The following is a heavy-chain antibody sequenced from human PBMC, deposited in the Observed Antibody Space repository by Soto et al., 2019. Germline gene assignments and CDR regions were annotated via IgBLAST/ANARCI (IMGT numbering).Heavy chain of an antibody. CDR2: ISYDSTKT. Sequence: GGSLRLSCAASGFTFNSYGMHWVRQGPGNGLEWVAFISYDSTKTYYADSVKGRFTISRDNSNSALYVQMNSLTGEDTAVYYCARTRSAWSDFHYYSLDGWGQGTTGTVSS. CDR3: ARTRSAWSDFHYYSLDG. D-gene: IGHD1-26*01. CDR1: GFTFNSYG. J-gene: IGHJ6*02. V-gene: IGHV3-30*03.